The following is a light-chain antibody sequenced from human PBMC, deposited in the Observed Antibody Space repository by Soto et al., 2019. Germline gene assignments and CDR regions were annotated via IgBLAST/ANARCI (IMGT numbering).Light chain of an antibody. CDR1: NSNIGSNV. CDR3: ATWDDSLNVFYV. Sequence: QSVLTRPPSASGAPGQRVTISCSGSNSNIGSNVVNWYQQLPGSAPRFLISSNNHRPSGVPDRFSASKSGTSASLAISGLQSEDEGEYYCATWDDSLNVFYVFGTGTKVTVL. J-gene: IGLJ1*01. CDR2: SNN. V-gene: IGLV1-44*01.